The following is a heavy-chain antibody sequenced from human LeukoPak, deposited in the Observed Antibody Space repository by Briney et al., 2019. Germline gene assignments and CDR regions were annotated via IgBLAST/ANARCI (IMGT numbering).Heavy chain of an antibody. CDR1: GFIFSTYW. J-gene: IGHJ5*02. V-gene: IGHV3-7*02. CDR3: ARAGPPAFDP. CDR2: IKQDGSEK. Sequence: GGSLRLSCAASGFIFSTYWMSWVRQAPGKGLEWVANIKQDGSEKYYVDSVKGRFTISRDNAKNSLYLQMNTLRAEDTAVYYCARAGPPAFDPWGQGTLVTVSS.